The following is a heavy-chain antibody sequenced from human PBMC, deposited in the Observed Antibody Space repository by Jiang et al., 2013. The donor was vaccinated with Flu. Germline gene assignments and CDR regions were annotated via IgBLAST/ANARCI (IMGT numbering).Heavy chain of an antibody. CDR3: ARTRRYSSGWPFDY. CDR1: FSSYA. V-gene: IGHV1-69*01. D-gene: IGHD6-19*01. CDR2: IIPIFGTA. J-gene: IGHJ4*02. Sequence: FSSYAISWVRQAPGQGLEWMGGIIPIFGTANYAQKFQGRVTITADESTSTAYMELSSLRSEDTAVYYCARTRRYSSGWPFDYWGQGTLVTVSS.